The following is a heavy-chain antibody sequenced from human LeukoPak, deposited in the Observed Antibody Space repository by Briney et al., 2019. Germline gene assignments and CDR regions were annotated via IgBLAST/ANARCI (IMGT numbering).Heavy chain of an antibody. Sequence: GGSLRLSCAASGFTFSSYSMNWVRQAPGKGLEWVSYISSSSSTIYYADSVKGRFTISRDNAKNSLYLQMNSLRAEDTAVYYCARVLTMVRGVIITSYYFDYWGQGTLVTVSS. CDR1: GFTFSSYS. CDR2: ISSSSSTI. CDR3: ARVLTMVRGVIITSYYFDY. J-gene: IGHJ4*02. V-gene: IGHV3-48*01. D-gene: IGHD3-10*01.